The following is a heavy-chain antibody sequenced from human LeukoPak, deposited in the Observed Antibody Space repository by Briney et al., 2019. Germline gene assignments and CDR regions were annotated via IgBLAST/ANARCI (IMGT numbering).Heavy chain of an antibody. D-gene: IGHD4-11*01. CDR3: VHRLIYSPFDY. J-gene: IGHJ4*02. V-gene: IGHV2-5*02. CDR2: IYWDDDK. CDR1: GFSLSTSGVG. Sequence: SGPTLVKPTQTLTLTCTFSGFSLSTSGVGVCWIRQPAGKALEWLALIYWDDDKRYNSSLKSRLTITKDTSKNQVVLTMTNVDPVDTATYYCVHRLIYSPFDYWGQGALVTVSS.